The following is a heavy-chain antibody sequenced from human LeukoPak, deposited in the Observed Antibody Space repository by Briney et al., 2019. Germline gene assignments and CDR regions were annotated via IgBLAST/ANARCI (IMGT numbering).Heavy chain of an antibody. V-gene: IGHV4-59*13. D-gene: IGHD1-26*01. Sequence: SETLSLTCIVSGGSINGFYWSWIRQSPGKGLEWIGYIYYSGDTKYNPSLKGRVTISVDTSKSHFSLKLRSVTAADTAVYCCARVIGSGGYLPWSFDNWGQGTLVTVSS. CDR2: IYYSGDT. CDR1: GGSINGFY. CDR3: ARVIGSGGYLPWSFDN. J-gene: IGHJ4*02.